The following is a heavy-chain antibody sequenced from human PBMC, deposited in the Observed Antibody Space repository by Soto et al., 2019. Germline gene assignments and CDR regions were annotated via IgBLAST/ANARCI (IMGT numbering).Heavy chain of an antibody. CDR3: ARGIEGWYQGRYYYGMDV. CDR1: GFTFSSYA. CDR2: MSYDGSNK. Sequence: GGSLRLSCAASGFTFSSYAMHWVRQAPGKGLEWVAVMSYDGSNKYYADSVKGRFTISRDNSKNTLYLQMNSLRAEDTAVYYCARGIEGWYQGRYYYGMDVWGQGTTVTVSS. V-gene: IGHV3-30-3*01. D-gene: IGHD6-19*01. J-gene: IGHJ6*02.